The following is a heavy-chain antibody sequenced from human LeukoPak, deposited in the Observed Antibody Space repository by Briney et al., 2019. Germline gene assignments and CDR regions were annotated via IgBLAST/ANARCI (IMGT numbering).Heavy chain of an antibody. J-gene: IGHJ4*02. Sequence: SVKVSCKASGFTFSNSAMQWVRQARGQRLEWIGWIVVGSGNTNYAQKFQERVTITRDMSTSTAYMELSSLRSEDTAIYYCAADVIYESDWGQGTLVTASS. D-gene: IGHD2/OR15-2a*01. CDR2: IVVGSGNT. CDR3: AADVIYESD. V-gene: IGHV1-58*02. CDR1: GFTFSNSA.